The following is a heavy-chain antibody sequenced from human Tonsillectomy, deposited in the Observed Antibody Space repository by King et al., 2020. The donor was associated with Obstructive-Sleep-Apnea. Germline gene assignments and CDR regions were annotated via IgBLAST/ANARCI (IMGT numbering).Heavy chain of an antibody. J-gene: IGHJ6*02. CDR3: AKLLLFGELFGKYGMDV. V-gene: IGHV3-23*04. Sequence: VQLVESGGGLVRPGGSLRLSCAASGFTFSSYAMTWVRQAPGKGLEWVSAISGSGGSRYCADPVKGRFTIARDNSKNTLYLQMNSLRAEDTAVYYCAKLLLFGELFGKYGMDVWGQGTTVTVSS. CDR2: ISGSGGSR. CDR1: GFTFSSYA. D-gene: IGHD3-10*01.